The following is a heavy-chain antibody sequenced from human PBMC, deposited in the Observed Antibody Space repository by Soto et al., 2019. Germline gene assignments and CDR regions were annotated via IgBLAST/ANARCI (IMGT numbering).Heavy chain of an antibody. V-gene: IGHV4-34*01. Sequence: PSETLSLTCAVYGGSFSGYYWSWIRQPPGKGLEWIGEINHSGSTNYNPSLKSRVTISVDTSKNQFSLKLSSVTAADTAVYYCARTTAVPNTLRSRYYFDYWGQGMLVTVSP. CDR2: INHSGST. D-gene: IGHD4-17*01. CDR3: ARTTAVPNTLRSRYYFDY. CDR1: GGSFSGYY. J-gene: IGHJ4*02.